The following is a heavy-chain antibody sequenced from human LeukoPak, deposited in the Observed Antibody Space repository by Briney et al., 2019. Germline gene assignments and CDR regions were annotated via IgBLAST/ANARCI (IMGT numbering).Heavy chain of an antibody. CDR3: VKDLSGSYSFDY. CDR2: ISSNGGST. D-gene: IGHD1-26*01. CDR1: GFTFSSYG. V-gene: IGHV3-64D*06. J-gene: IGHJ4*02. Sequence: GGSLRLSCSASGFTFSSYGVHWVRQAPGKGLEYVSAISSNGGSTYYADSVKGRFTIFRDNSKNTLYLQMSSLKAEDTAVYYCVKDLSGSYSFDYWGQGTLVTVSS.